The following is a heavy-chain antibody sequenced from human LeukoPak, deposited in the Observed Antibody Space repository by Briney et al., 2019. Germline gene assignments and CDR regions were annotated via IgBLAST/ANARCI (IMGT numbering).Heavy chain of an antibody. V-gene: IGHV3-7*03. CDR1: GFIFSSSA. CDR2: IKQDGSET. Sequence: GGSLRLSCAVSGFIFSSSAMSWVRQAPGKGLEWVANIKQDGSETYYVDSVKGRFTISRDNAKNSLHLQMNSLRAEDTAVYYCTRGRRRDPTGSSYYYGMDVWGQGTTVAVSS. CDR3: TRGRRRDPTGSSYYYGMDV. J-gene: IGHJ6*02. D-gene: IGHD1-1*01.